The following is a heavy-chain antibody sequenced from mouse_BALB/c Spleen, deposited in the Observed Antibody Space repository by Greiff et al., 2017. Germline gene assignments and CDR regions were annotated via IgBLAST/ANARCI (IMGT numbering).Heavy chain of an antibody. CDR2: IRLKSNNYAT. D-gene: IGHD2-12*01. CDR3: TTGRRTYFDY. J-gene: IGHJ2*01. V-gene: IGHV6-6*02. CDR1: GFTFSNYW. Sequence: VQLKESGGGLVQPGGSMKLSCVASGFTFSNYWMNWVRQSPEKGLEWVAEIRLKSNNYATHYAESVKGRFTISRDDSKSSVYLQMNNLRAEDTGIYYCTTGRRTYFDYWGQGTTLTVSS.